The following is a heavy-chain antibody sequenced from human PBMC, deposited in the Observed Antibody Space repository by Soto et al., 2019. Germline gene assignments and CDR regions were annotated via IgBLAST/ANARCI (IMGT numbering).Heavy chain of an antibody. V-gene: IGHV1-69*13. D-gene: IGHD6-13*01. CDR1: GGTFSSYA. J-gene: IGHJ6*02. Sequence: SVKVSCKASGGTFSSYASSWVRQAPGQGLEWMGGIIPIFGTANYAQKFQGRVTITADESTSTAYMELSSLRSEDTAVYYCARDAGPTTTAADPYYYYGMDVWGQGTTVTVSS. CDR2: IIPIFGTA. CDR3: ARDAGPTTTAADPYYYYGMDV.